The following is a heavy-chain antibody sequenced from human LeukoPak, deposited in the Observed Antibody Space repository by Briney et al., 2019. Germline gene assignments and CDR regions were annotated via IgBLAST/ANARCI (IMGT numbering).Heavy chain of an antibody. V-gene: IGHV3-30*04. D-gene: IGHD4-17*01. CDR2: ISYDGSNK. Sequence: GGSLRLSCAASGFTFTRFAMYWVRQAPGKGLEWVALISYDGSNKYYADSVKGRFTISRDNSKNTLYLQMNSLRAEDTAVYYCARGTRTTAFDYWGQGTLVTVSS. J-gene: IGHJ4*02. CDR1: GFTFTRFA. CDR3: ARGTRTTAFDY.